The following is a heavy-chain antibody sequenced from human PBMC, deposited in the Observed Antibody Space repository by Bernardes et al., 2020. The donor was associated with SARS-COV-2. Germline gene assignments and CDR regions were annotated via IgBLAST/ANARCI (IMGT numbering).Heavy chain of an antibody. J-gene: IGHJ6*02. Sequence: GGSLRLSCAASGFTFSSYAMHWVRQAPGKGLEWVAVISYDGSNKYYADSVKGRFTISRDNSKNTLYLQMNSLRAEDTAVYYCARDNGFLEWLFKHYYYYYGMDVWGQGTTVTVSS. CDR3: ARDNGFLEWLFKHYYYYYGMDV. D-gene: IGHD3-3*01. CDR2: ISYDGSNK. V-gene: IGHV3-30-3*01. CDR1: GFTFSSYA.